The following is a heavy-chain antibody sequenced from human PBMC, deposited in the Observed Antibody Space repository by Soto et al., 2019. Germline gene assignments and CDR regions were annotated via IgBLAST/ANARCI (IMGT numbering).Heavy chain of an antibody. Sequence: GGSLRLSCAASGFTFSRYGMYWVRQAPGKGLELVTIISYDGGDKYYVDSVKGRFTISRDNSKSTLYLQMNSLRTEDTAVYYCAKDHSLVEPGYFQHWGQGTLVTVSS. D-gene: IGHD2-2*01. V-gene: IGHV3-30*18. J-gene: IGHJ1*01. CDR3: AKDHSLVEPGYFQH. CDR2: ISYDGGDK. CDR1: GFTFSRYG.